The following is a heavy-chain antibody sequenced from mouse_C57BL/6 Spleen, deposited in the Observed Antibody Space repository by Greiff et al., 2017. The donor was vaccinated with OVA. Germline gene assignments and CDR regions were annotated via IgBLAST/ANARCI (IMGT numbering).Heavy chain of an antibody. CDR2: IWSGGST. D-gene: IGHD1-1*01. CDR3: ASLTTVVAHYYAMDY. CDR1: GFSLTSYG. J-gene: IGHJ4*01. Sequence: QVQLQQSGPGLVQPSQSLSITCTVSGFSLTSYGVHWVRQSPGKGLEWLGVIWSGGSTDYNAAFISRLSISKDNSKSQVFFKMNSLQADDTAIYYCASLTTVVAHYYAMDYWGQGTSVTVSS. V-gene: IGHV2-2*01.